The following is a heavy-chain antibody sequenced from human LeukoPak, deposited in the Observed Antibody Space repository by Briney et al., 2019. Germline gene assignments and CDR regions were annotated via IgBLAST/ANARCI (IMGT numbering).Heavy chain of an antibody. CDR3: ARSRRGSGWYRGYYFDY. J-gene: IGHJ4*02. Sequence: PSETLSLTCTVSGGSISSYYWSWIRQPPGKGLEWIGYIYYSGSTNYNPSLKSRVTISVDTSKNQFSLKLSSVTAADTAVYYCARSRRGSGWYRGYYFDYWGQGTLVTVSS. V-gene: IGHV4-59*08. D-gene: IGHD6-19*01. CDR2: IYYSGST. CDR1: GGSISSYY.